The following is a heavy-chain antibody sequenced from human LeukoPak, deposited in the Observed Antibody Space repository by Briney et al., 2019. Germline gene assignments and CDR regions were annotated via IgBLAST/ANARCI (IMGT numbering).Heavy chain of an antibody. J-gene: IGHJ4*02. V-gene: IGHV3-23*01. CDR1: GFTFSSYA. CDR3: AEGGSSSLRIDY. D-gene: IGHD6-6*01. Sequence: PGGSLRLSCAASGFTFSSYAMSWVRQAPGKGLEWVSAISGSGGSTYYADSVKGRFTISRDNSKNTLYLQMNSLRAEDTAVYYCAEGGSSSLRIDYWGQGTLVTVSS. CDR2: ISGSGGST.